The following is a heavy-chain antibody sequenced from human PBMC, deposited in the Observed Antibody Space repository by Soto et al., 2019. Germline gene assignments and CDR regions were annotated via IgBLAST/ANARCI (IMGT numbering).Heavy chain of an antibody. CDR3: ARDLYDFWSGYYYYYGMDV. CDR1: GFTFSSYG. Sequence: QVQLVESGGGVVQPGRSLRLSCAASGFTFSSYGMHWVRKAPGKGLEWVAVIWYDGSNKYYADSVKGRFTISRDNSKNTLYLESNSLRAEDTAVYYCARDLYDFWSGYYYYYGMDVWGQWTTFTVSS. CDR2: IWYDGSNK. J-gene: IGHJ6*02. D-gene: IGHD3-3*01. V-gene: IGHV3-33*01.